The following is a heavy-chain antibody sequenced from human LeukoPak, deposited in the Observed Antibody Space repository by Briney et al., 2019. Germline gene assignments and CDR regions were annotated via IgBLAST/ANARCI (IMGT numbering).Heavy chain of an antibody. CDR1: GVSISSYY. CDR2: IYNTGNT. CDR3: ARETPYGSGSYPFDY. Sequence: SETLSLTCTVSGVSISSYYWNWLRQPPGKGLEWIGYIYNTGNTNNNPSLKSRVTISVDTSKNHFSLKLSSVTAADTAVYYCARETPYGSGSYPFDYWGQGILVTVSS. V-gene: IGHV4-59*01. D-gene: IGHD3-10*01. J-gene: IGHJ4*02.